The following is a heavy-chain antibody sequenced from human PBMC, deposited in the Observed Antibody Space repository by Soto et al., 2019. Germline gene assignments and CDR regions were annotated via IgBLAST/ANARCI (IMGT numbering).Heavy chain of an antibody. J-gene: IGHJ6*03. CDR3: ARDGAVTAMDQTGYYYYYMDV. CDR1: GFTFSDYY. Sequence: QVQLVESGGGLVKPGGSLRLSCAASGFTFSDYYMSWIRQAPGKGLEWVSYISSSGSTIYYPDSVKGRFTSSRDNAKNSLYLQMNSLRAEDTAVYYCARDGAVTAMDQTGYYYYYMDVWGKGTTVTVSS. CDR2: ISSSGSTI. D-gene: IGHD5-18*01. V-gene: IGHV3-11*01.